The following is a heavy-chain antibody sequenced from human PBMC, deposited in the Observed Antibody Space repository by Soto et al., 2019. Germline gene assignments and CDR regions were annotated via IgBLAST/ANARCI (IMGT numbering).Heavy chain of an antibody. D-gene: IGHD1-1*01. CDR2: INYTGGT. CDR3: AMKGSPTTDY. J-gene: IGHJ4*02. Sequence: QVQLQQWGAGLLKPSETLSLTCAVYGGSFSGYYWSWIRQSPGTGLEWIGDINYTGGTNYNPSLKSRVTISVDTAKNQFSLNLTSVTAAETAVEFCAMKGSPTTDYWGQGTRVTVSS. CDR1: GGSFSGYY. V-gene: IGHV4-34*01.